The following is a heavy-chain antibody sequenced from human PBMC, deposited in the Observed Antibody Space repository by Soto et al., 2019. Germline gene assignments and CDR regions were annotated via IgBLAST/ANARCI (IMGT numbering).Heavy chain of an antibody. CDR3: ARRWTWGSYRYTFGY. CDR1: GYTFTSYD. V-gene: IGHV1-8*01. CDR2: MNPNSGNT. D-gene: IGHD3-16*02. Sequence: ASVKVSCKASGYTFTSYDINCVRQATGQGLEWMGWMNPNSGNTGYAQKFQGRVTMTRNTSISTAYMELSSLRSEDTAVYYCARRWTWGSYRYTFGYWGQGTLVTVSS. J-gene: IGHJ4*02.